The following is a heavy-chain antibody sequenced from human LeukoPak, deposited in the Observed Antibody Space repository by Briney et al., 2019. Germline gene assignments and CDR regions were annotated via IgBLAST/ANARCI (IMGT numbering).Heavy chain of an antibody. CDR2: IYTSGST. V-gene: IGHV4-4*07. J-gene: IGHJ4*02. CDR3: ARGARITIFGVVTAEYYFDY. Sequence: SETLSLTCTVSGGSISSYYWSWIQQPAGKGLEWIGRIYTSGSTNYNPSLKSRVTMSVDTSKNQFSLRLNFVTAADTAVYYCARGARITIFGVVTAEYYFDYWGQGTLVTVSS. CDR1: GGSISSYY. D-gene: IGHD3-3*01.